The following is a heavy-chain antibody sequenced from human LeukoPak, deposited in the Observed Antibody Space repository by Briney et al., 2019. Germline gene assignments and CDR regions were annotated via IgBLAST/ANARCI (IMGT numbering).Heavy chain of an antibody. V-gene: IGHV4-30-2*01. CDR1: GGSISSGGYS. CDR2: IYHSGST. Sequence: LSLTCAVSGGSISSGGYSWSWIRQPPGKGLEWIGYIYHSGSTYYNPSLKSRVTISVDRSKNQFSLKLSSVTAADTAVYYCARGYGDYQSGYYFDYWGQGTLVTVSS. J-gene: IGHJ4*02. D-gene: IGHD4-17*01. CDR3: ARGYGDYQSGYYFDY.